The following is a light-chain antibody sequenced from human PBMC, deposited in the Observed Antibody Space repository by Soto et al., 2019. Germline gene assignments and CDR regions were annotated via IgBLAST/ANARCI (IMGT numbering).Light chain of an antibody. CDR1: SSDVGSYNY. CDR2: DVT. V-gene: IGLV2-14*03. J-gene: IGLJ1*01. Sequence: QSALTQPASVSGSPGQSITISCTGTSSDVGSYNYVSWYQQHPGKAPKLMIYDVTNRPSGVSNRFSGSKSGNTASLTISGLQAEDAADYYCTSYTSSSTYVFGTGTQLTVL. CDR3: TSYTSSSTYV.